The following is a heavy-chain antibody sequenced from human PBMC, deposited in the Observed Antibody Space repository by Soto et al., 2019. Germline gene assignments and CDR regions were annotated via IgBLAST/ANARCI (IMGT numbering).Heavy chain of an antibody. Sequence: TLSLTCTVAGVSSNDYCLSWVRQPPGKGLEWIGYICNSGNIDHNSSLKSRITMSVDTAKNQFSLKLSSVTAADTAVYYCARDMDDNSDYGDYWGQGTLVTVSS. CDR2: ICNSGNI. CDR3: ARDMDDNSDYGDY. J-gene: IGHJ4*02. CDR1: GVSSNDYC. V-gene: IGHV4-4*08. D-gene: IGHD4-4*01.